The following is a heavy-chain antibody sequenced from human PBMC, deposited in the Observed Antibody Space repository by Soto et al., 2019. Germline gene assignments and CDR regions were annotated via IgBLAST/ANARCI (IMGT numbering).Heavy chain of an antibody. J-gene: IGHJ4*02. D-gene: IGHD4-17*01. CDR3: ARHWQLDDYGDYEVPYFDY. CDR1: GGSISSYY. V-gene: IGHV4-59*08. CDR2: IYYSGST. Sequence: QVQLQESGPGLVKPSETLSLTCTVSGGSISSYYWSWIRQPPGKGLEWIGYIYYSGSTNYNPSLKSRVTISVDTSRNQFSLKLSSVTAADTAVYYCARHWQLDDYGDYEVPYFDYWGQGTLVTVSS.